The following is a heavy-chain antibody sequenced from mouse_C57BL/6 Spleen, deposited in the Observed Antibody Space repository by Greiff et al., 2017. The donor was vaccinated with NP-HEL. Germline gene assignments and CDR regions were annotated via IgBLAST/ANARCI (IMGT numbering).Heavy chain of an antibody. V-gene: IGHV1-64*01. D-gene: IGHD1-1*01. CDR2: IHPNSGST. CDR3: ARGLYYGSSHWYFDV. CDR1: GYTFTSYW. Sequence: QVQLKQPGAELVKPGASVKLSCKASGYTFTSYWMHWVKQRPGQGLEWIGMIHPNSGSTNYNEKFKSKATLTVDKSSSTAYMQLSSLTSEDSAVYYCARGLYYGSSHWYFDVWGTGTTVTVSS. J-gene: IGHJ1*03.